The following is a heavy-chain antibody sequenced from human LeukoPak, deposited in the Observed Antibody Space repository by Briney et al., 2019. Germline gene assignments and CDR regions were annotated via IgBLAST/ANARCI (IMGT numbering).Heavy chain of an antibody. Sequence: WASVKVSCKASGYTFPGYYMHWVRQAPGEGPEWMGVISPSGGSTTYAQKFQGRVTMTRDTSISTAYMELSRLRSDDTAVYYCARDSYSLISSIAAAGTVDYWGQGTLVTVSS. J-gene: IGHJ4*02. D-gene: IGHD6-13*01. CDR3: ARDSYSLISSIAAAGTVDY. V-gene: IGHV1-2*02. CDR1: GYTFPGYY. CDR2: ISPSGGST.